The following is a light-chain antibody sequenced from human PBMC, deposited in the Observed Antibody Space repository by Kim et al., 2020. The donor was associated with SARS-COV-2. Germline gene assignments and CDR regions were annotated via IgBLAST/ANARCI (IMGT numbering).Light chain of an antibody. CDR2: GAS. CDR1: QSVSSNY. J-gene: IGKJ4*01. V-gene: IGKV3-20*01. CDR3: QQYGSAPPLT. Sequence: EIVLTQCPGTLSLSPGERATLSCRASQSVSSNYLAWYQQKLGQAPRLLIYGASSRATGIPDRFSGSGSGTEFTLTISRLEPEDFAVYYCQQYGSAPPLTFDGGTKVDIK.